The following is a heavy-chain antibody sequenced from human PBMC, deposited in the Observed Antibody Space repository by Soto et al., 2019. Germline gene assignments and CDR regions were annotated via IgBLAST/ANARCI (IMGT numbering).Heavy chain of an antibody. CDR3: ARRGYSYGQGDYYYYYMDV. D-gene: IGHD5-18*01. CDR2: IYPGDSDT. Sequence: EVQLVQSGAEVKKPGESLKISCKGSGYSFTSYWIGWVRQMPGKGLEWMGIIYPGDSDTRYSPSFQGQVTISADKSISTAYLQWSSLKASDTAMYYCARRGYSYGQGDYYYYYMDVWGKGTTVTVSS. CDR1: GYSFTSYW. J-gene: IGHJ6*03. V-gene: IGHV5-51*03.